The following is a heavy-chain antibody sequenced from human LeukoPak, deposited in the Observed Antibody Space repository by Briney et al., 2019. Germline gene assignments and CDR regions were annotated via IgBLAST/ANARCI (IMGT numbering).Heavy chain of an antibody. D-gene: IGHD3-9*01. V-gene: IGHV3-23*01. CDR1: GFTFSNYA. J-gene: IGHJ5*02. CDR2: ISGSGEST. Sequence: GGSLRLSCAASGFTFSNYAMNWVRQAPGKGLEWVSGISGSGESTNYADSVKGRFTISRDNPRNTLYLQMNSLRAEDTAIYYCAKDSLTWLTSWFDPWGQGTLVTVSS. CDR3: AKDSLTWLTSWFDP.